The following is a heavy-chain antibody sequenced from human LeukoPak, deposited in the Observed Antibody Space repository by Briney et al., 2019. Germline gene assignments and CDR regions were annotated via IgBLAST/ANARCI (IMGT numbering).Heavy chain of an antibody. CDR2: IKSKTDGGTT. CDR3: TTDGSRYYDLLTGYSYFDY. V-gene: IGHV3-15*01. CDR1: GFTFSSYA. J-gene: IGHJ4*02. Sequence: GGSLRLSCAASGFTFSSYAMSWVRQAPGKGLEWVGRIKSKTDGGTTDYAAPVKGRFTISRDDSKNTLYLQMNSLKTEDTAVYYCTTDGSRYYDLLTGYSYFDYWGQGTLVTVSS. D-gene: IGHD3-9*01.